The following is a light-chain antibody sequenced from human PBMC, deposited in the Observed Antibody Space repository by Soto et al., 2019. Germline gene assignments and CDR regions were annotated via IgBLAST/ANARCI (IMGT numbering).Light chain of an antibody. V-gene: IGKV1-39*01. CDR3: QQSYSDRQT. Sequence: DIQLTQSPSSLSASVGDTVTITCRAGQTVKNYLNWYQLKPGKGPKLLIYAASSLQNGVPARFVGGASGTDFTLTSITLQPEDFATYYCQQSYSDRQTFGQGTKLEI. CDR1: QTVKNY. J-gene: IGKJ2*01. CDR2: AAS.